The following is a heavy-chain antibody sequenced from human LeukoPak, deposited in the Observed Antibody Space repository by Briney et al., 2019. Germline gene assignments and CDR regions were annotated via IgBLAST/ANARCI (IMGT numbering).Heavy chain of an antibody. Sequence: HSGGSLRLSCAASGFTFSSYGMHWVRQAPGKGLEWVTFIRYDGSDKYYADSVKGRFTISRDNSKNTLYLQMNSLRVEDTAVYYCANLPLVREVILAVVYWGQGTLVTVSS. CDR2: IRYDGSDK. D-gene: IGHD3-10*01. J-gene: IGHJ4*02. V-gene: IGHV3-30*02. CDR3: ANLPLVREVILAVVY. CDR1: GFTFSSYG.